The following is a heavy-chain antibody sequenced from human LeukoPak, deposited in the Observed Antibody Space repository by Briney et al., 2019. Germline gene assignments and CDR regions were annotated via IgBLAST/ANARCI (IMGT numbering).Heavy chain of an antibody. CDR1: GYTFTSYD. J-gene: IGHJ5*01. CDR2: MNPNSGNT. D-gene: IGHD6-13*01. Sequence: ASVKVSCKASGYTFTSYDIKWVRQATGQGLEWVGWMNPNSGNTGYAQKFQGRVTMTRNTSITTAYMELSSLRSEDTAVYYCARGEGSSWYAWFDSWGQGTLVTVSS. CDR3: ARGEGSSWYAWFDS. V-gene: IGHV1-8*01.